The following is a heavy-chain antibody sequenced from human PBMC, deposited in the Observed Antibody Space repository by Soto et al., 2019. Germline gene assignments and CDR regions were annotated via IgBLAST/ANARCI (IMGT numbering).Heavy chain of an antibody. CDR1: GFSLSTRDVG. V-gene: IGHV2-5*02. J-gene: IGHJ4*02. Sequence: QITLNESGPTLVKPTQTLTLTCTFSGFSLSTRDVGVGWIRQPPGEALEWLGVVYWDDSKTYSPSLESRLTTTKDTSKNQVVLRMTKMDPVDTAQFYCAHCRGGVASFWGQGTLVTVSS. CDR2: VYWDDSK. CDR3: AHCRGGVASF. D-gene: IGHD2-2*01.